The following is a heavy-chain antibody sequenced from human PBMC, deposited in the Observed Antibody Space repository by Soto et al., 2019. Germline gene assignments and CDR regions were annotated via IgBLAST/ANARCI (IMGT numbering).Heavy chain of an antibody. CDR3: ARDMVGATRVFDY. V-gene: IGHV1-46*03. CDR2: INPSGGST. CDR1: GYSFTSHY. D-gene: IGHD1-26*01. Sequence: ASVKVSCKAIGYSFTSHYMHCVRQAPGQGLEWMGIINPSGGSTSYAQKFQGRVTMTRDTSTSTVYMELSSLRSEDTAVYYCARDMVGATRVFDYWGQGTLVTVSS. J-gene: IGHJ4*02.